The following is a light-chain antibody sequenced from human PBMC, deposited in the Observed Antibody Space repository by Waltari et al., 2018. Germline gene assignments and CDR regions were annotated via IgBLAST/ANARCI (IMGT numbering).Light chain of an antibody. CDR1: SSDVGAYNF. J-gene: IGLJ2*01. V-gene: IGLV2-11*01. Sequence: QSALTQPRSVSGSPGRSVTISCTGTSSDVGAYNFVSWYQQHPGKAPKLMIYDVSKRPSGFPDRFSGSKSGITASLTISGLQAEDEADYYCCSHAGSFTLVFGGGTKLTVL. CDR3: CSHAGSFTLV. CDR2: DVS.